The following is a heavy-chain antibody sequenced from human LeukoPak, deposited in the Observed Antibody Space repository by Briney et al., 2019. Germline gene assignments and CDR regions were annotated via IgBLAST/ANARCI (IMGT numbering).Heavy chain of an antibody. D-gene: IGHD3-22*01. CDR1: GGSISSYY. V-gene: IGHV4-59*01. CDR2: IYYSGST. J-gene: IGHJ4*02. CDR3: ARAREAYYYDSSGYYYLSYFDY. Sequence: SETLSLTCTVSGGSISSYYWSWIRQPPGKGLEWIGYIYYSGSTNYNPSLKSRVTISVDTSKNQFSLKLSSVTAADTAVYYCARAREAYYYDSSGYYYLSYFDYWGRGTLVTVSS.